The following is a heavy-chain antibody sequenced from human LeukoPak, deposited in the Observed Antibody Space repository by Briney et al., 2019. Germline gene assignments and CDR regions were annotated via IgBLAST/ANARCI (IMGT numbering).Heavy chain of an antibody. J-gene: IGHJ6*02. CDR2: ISASGGST. V-gene: IGHV3-23*01. D-gene: IGHD2-15*01. CDR1: GFTFNTYA. CDR3: ARDNCGGSCYLNYYGMDV. Sequence: GGSLRLSCAASGFTFNTYAMGWVRQAPGKGLEWVSVISASGGSTYYADSVKGRLTISRDNSKNTLYLQMNNLRAEDTAVYYCARDNCGGSCYLNYYGMDVWGQGTTVTVSS.